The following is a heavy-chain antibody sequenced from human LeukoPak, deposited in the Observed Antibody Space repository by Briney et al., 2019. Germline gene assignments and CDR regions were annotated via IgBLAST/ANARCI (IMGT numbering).Heavy chain of an antibody. CDR3: ARDQRPSCLGGICYSGVY. V-gene: IGHV1-69*13. D-gene: IGHD2-15*01. Sequence: ASVKVSCKASGGTFHSYIVTWVRQAPGQGLEWMGGIVPIIGTANYAQKFQGRVTITADDSTSTAYMELRSLRSEDTAIYYCARDQRPSCLGGICYSGVYWGQGTLVTVTS. CDR2: IVPIIGTA. J-gene: IGHJ4*02. CDR1: GGTFHSYI.